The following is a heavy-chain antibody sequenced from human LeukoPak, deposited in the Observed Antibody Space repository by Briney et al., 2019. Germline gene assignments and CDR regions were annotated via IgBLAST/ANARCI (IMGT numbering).Heavy chain of an antibody. CDR3: ATLRYFDWLLFDY. Sequence: PGGSLRLSCAASGFTFSSYEMNWVRQAPGKGLEWVSYISSSGSTIYCADSVKGRFTISRDNAKNSLYLQMNSLRAEDTAVYYCATLRYFDWLLFDYWGQGTLVTVSS. V-gene: IGHV3-48*03. J-gene: IGHJ4*02. CDR2: ISSSGSTI. D-gene: IGHD3-9*01. CDR1: GFTFSSYE.